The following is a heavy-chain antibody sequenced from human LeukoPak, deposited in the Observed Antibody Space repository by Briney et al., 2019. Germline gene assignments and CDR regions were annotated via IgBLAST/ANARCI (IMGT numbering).Heavy chain of an antibody. V-gene: IGHV3-30*02. CDR2: IQYDGDNK. CDR1: GFTFTRSA. CDR3: ARSLKWNLVGFDY. D-gene: IGHD1-1*01. Sequence: GGSLRLSCVASGFTFTRSAMHWVRQAPGKGLEWVAFIQYDGDNKYYADSVKGRFTISRDDSQNTLYLQMSSLRGEDTALYFCARSLKWNLVGFDYWGQGTLVTVSS. J-gene: IGHJ4*02.